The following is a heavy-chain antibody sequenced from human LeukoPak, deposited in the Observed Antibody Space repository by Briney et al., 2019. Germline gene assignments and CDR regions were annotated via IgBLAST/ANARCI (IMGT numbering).Heavy chain of an antibody. Sequence: SETLSLTCTVSGGSISSYYWSWIRQPPGKGLEWIGYIYYSGSTNYNPSLKSRVTISVDTSKNQFSLKLSSVTAADTAVYYCARHDFVGYYDSRGLFDYWGQGTLVTVSS. CDR2: IYYSGST. J-gene: IGHJ4*02. CDR1: GGSISSYY. V-gene: IGHV4-59*08. CDR3: ARHDFVGYYDSRGLFDY. D-gene: IGHD3-22*01.